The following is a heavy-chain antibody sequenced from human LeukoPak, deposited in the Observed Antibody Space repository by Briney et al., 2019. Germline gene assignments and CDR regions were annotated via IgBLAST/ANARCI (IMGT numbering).Heavy chain of an antibody. CDR1: GFTFSSYG. D-gene: IGHD6-19*01. CDR3: AKLGYSSGWYDFQIDAFDF. J-gene: IGHJ3*01. Sequence: GGSLRLSCEASGFTFSSYGIHWVRQAPGKGLEWVAVISYDGSNKFYADSVKGRFTISRDNSKNTLYLQMNSLRAEDTAVYYCAKLGYSSGWYDFQIDAFDFWGQGTMVTVSS. V-gene: IGHV3-30*18. CDR2: ISYDGSNK.